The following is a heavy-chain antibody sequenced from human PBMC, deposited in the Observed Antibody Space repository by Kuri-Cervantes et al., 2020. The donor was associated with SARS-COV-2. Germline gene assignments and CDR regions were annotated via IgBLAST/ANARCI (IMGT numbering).Heavy chain of an antibody. CDR1: GFTFSSYA. CDR2: ISSNGGST. V-gene: IGHV3-64*04. Sequence: GESLKISCSASGFTFSSYAMHWVRQAPGKGLEYVSAISSNGGSTYYADSVKGRFTISRDNAKNSLYLQMNSLRAEDTAVYYCARVAKSTTDYWGQGTLVTVSS. CDR3: ARVAKSTTDY. J-gene: IGHJ4*02. D-gene: IGHD2-2*01.